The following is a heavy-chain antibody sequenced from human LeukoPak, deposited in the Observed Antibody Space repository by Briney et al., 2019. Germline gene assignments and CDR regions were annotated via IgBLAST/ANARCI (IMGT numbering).Heavy chain of an antibody. CDR1: GFTFSSYA. D-gene: IGHD3-9*01. CDR3: AKVQSDWLLIYYFDY. Sequence: GGSLGLSCPAPGFTFSSYAMSWVRQAPGKGLEWVSAISGSGGSTYYADSVKGRFTISRDNSKNTLYLQMNSLRAEDTAVYYCAKVQSDWLLIYYFDYWGQGTLVTVSS. J-gene: IGHJ4*02. V-gene: IGHV3-23*01. CDR2: ISGSGGST.